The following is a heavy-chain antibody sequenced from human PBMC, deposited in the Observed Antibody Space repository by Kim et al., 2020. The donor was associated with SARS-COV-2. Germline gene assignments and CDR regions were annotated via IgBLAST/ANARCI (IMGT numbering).Heavy chain of an antibody. D-gene: IGHD6-6*01. CDR3: ARGAGSSSAGDAFDI. J-gene: IGHJ3*02. Sequence: PPLKSRVTISVDTAKSQFSLRLSAVTAADTAVYYCARGAGSSSAGDAFDIWGQGTMVTVSS. V-gene: IGHV4-39*01.